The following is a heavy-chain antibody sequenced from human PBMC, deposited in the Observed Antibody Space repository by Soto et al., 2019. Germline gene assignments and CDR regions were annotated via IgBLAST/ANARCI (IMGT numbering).Heavy chain of an antibody. CDR3: ASQDYSSSTDAAFLVNGYFDL. CDR2: IYHSGST. D-gene: IGHD6-6*01. V-gene: IGHV4-4*02. Sequence: QMQLRESGPGLVKPSGTLSLTCGVSGGSISSSKWWTWVRQPPGKGPEWIGEIYHSGSTNYNPSLTSRVTISLDKSNNQFSLTLTSVPAADTAVYYCASQDYSSSTDAAFLVNGYFDLWGRGILVTVSS. CDR1: GGSISSSKW. J-gene: IGHJ2*01.